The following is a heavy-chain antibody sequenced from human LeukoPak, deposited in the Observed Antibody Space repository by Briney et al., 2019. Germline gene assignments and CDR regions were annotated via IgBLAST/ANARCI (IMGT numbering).Heavy chain of an antibody. D-gene: IGHD1-26*01. V-gene: IGHV3-23*01. Sequence: GGSLRLSCAASGFTFNGYWMNWVRQAPGKGLEWVSAISGSGGSTYYADSVKGRFTISRDNSKNTLYLQMNSLRAEDTAVYYCAKDLMEWEPLDAFDIWGQGTMVTVSS. J-gene: IGHJ3*02. CDR2: ISGSGGST. CDR1: GFTFNGYW. CDR3: AKDLMEWEPLDAFDI.